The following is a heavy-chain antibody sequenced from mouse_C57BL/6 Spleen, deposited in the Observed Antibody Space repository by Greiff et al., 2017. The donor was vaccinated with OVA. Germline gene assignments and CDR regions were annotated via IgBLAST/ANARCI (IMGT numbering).Heavy chain of an antibody. CDR2: ISSGGSYT. CDR1: GFTFSSYG. J-gene: IGHJ4*01. D-gene: IGHD1-1*01. Sequence: EVKLVESGGDLVKPGGSLKLSCAASGFTFSSYGMSWVRQTPDKRLEWVATISSGGSYTYYPDSVKGRFTISRDNAKNTLYLQMSSLKSEDTAMYYCARGGYYGSSPYAMDYWGQGTSVTVSS. V-gene: IGHV5-6*01. CDR3: ARGGYYGSSPYAMDY.